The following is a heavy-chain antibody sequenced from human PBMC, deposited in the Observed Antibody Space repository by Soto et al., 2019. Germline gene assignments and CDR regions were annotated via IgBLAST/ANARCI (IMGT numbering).Heavy chain of an antibody. CDR3: QKVFKATTVTFVDY. Sequence: EVQLLESGGGLVQPGGSLRRSCAASGFTFSSYAMSRIRQATGKGLEWVPAISGSGGSTYYADYVKGPFTISRENSNSTLYVQYTSLRFEYTAVYYCQKVFKATTVTFVDYWGQGALVT. CDR2: ISGSGGST. J-gene: IGHJ4*02. V-gene: IGHV3-23*01. CDR1: GFTFSSYA. D-gene: IGHD1-26*01.